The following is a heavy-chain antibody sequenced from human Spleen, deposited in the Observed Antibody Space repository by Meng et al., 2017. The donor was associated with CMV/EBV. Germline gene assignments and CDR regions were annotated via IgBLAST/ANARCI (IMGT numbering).Heavy chain of an antibody. V-gene: IGHV4-59*12. D-gene: IGHD3-22*01. CDR1: GGSINHYY. CDR2: TYYSGST. Sequence: GSLRLSCSVSGGSINHYYWSWIRQPPGKGLEWIGSTYYSGSTYYNPSLKSRVTISVDTSKNQFSLKLSSVTAADTALYYCARSFVGYYDTRGYFDNWGQGTLVTVSS. J-gene: IGHJ4*02. CDR3: ARSFVGYYDTRGYFDN.